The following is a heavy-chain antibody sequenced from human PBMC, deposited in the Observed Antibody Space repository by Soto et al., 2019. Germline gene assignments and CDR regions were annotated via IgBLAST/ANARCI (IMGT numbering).Heavy chain of an antibody. Sequence: TSETLSLTCAVSGGSISTSNWWSWVRQPPGKGLEWIGEVYHSGSTNYNPSFKSRVAMSVDKSKNQFSLKLNSVTAADTAVYYCARSVDPWGQGTLVTVSS. V-gene: IGHV4-4*02. CDR1: GGSISTSNW. CDR2: VYHSGST. J-gene: IGHJ5*02. CDR3: ARSVDP.